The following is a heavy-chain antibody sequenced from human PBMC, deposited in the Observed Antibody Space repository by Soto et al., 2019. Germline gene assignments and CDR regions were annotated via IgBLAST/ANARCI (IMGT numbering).Heavy chain of an antibody. CDR2: IKSIPDGGTA. Sequence: EVQLVESGGGLVKPGGSLRLSCAASGFTFSKTWMNWVRQAPGKGLEWVGRIKSIPDGGTADYAAPLKGRFAIAGDDSITTLFPPMNSLKTEDAAVYYCTPDTVCDSWGQGTLVTVSS. D-gene: IGHD3-16*01. V-gene: IGHV3-15*07. J-gene: IGHJ5*01. CDR3: TPDTVCDS. CDR1: GFTFSKTW.